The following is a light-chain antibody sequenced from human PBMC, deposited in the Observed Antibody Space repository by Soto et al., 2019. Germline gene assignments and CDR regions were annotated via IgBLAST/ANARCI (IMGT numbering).Light chain of an antibody. CDR3: QQSYTTWT. J-gene: IGKJ1*01. CDR1: QSISSW. Sequence: DIQMTQSPSTLSASVGDSVTITCRASQSISSWLAWYQQKPGKAPKLLIYKASSLESGVPSRFSGSGSGTEFTLTISSLQPEDFATYYCQQSYTTWTFGQGTKVDIK. CDR2: KAS. V-gene: IGKV1-5*03.